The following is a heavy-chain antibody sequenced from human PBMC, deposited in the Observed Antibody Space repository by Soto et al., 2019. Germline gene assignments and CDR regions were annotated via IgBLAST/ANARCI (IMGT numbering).Heavy chain of an antibody. D-gene: IGHD3-3*01. J-gene: IGHJ4*02. CDR2: IYPGESDN. CDR1: GYSFTSYC. Sequence: GESLKISCKGSGYSFTSYCIGWVRQMPGKGLEWMGIIYPGESDNRYSPSFKGQVTISADKSISTAYLRWSSLKASDTAMYYCARHGGYDFSLGYSTGIDDWGQGTLVTVS. V-gene: IGHV5-51*01. CDR3: ARHGGYDFSLGYSTGIDD.